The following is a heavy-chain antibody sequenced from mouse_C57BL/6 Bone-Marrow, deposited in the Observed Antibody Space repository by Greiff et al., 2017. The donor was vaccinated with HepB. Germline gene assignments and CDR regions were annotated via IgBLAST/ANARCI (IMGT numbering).Heavy chain of an antibody. V-gene: IGHV5-12*01. Sequence: EVHLVESGGGLVQPGGSLKLSCAASGFTFSDYYMYWVRQTPEKRLEWVAYISNGGGSTYYPDTVKGRFTISRDNAKNTLYLQMSRLKSEDTAMYYCARLGAYYSNLYAMDYWGQGTSVTVSS. D-gene: IGHD2-5*01. J-gene: IGHJ4*01. CDR2: ISNGGGST. CDR3: ARLGAYYSNLYAMDY. CDR1: GFTFSDYY.